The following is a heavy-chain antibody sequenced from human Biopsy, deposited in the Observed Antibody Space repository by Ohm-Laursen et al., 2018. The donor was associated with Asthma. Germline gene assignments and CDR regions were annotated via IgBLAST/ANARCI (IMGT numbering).Heavy chain of an antibody. D-gene: IGHD4-17*01. J-gene: IGHJ4*02. CDR1: GYSLTDLS. V-gene: IGHV1-24*01. CDR3: ASDFPKDYVRYNFQF. CDR2: HDHEEGGT. Sequence: SVKASCKISGYSLTDLSMHWVRQAPGHGLEWMGGHDHEEGGTVNARRFQGRVTMTEDTSTDTAYMELSSLSSDDTAVYYCASDFPKDYVRYNFQFWGQGTLVTVSS.